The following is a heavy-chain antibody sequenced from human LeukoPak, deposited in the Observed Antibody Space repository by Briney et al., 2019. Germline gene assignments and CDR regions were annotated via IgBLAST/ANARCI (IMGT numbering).Heavy chain of an antibody. CDR3: ARENFADLFDF. J-gene: IGHJ4*02. V-gene: IGHV3-48*01. CDR1: GFTFSNYN. D-gene: IGHD1-7*01. CDR2: ISSSSSTI. Sequence: GGSLRLSCAASGFTFSNYNMNWLRQAPGKGLECIAYISSSSSTIYYADSVKGRFTISRDNAKNSLFLHMNSLRAEDTALYYCARENFADLFDFWGQGALVTVSS.